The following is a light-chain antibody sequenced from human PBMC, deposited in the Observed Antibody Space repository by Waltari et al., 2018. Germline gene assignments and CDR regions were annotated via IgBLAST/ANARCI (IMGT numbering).Light chain of an antibody. CDR3: CSYGGSNSFLYV. J-gene: IGLJ1*01. Sequence: SALTQPRSVSGSPGQSVTISCAVTSNYVGGYPFVSWYQQYPGKAPKLIIYDVTERPSGVPDRFSGSRSGNTASLTISGLQAEDEADYYCCSYGGSNSFLYVFGTGNKVTAL. CDR2: DVT. CDR1: SNYVGGYPF. V-gene: IGLV2-11*01.